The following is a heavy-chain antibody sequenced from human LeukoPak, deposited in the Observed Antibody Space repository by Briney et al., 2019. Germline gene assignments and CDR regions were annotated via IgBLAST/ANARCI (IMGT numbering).Heavy chain of an antibody. J-gene: IGHJ3*02. D-gene: IGHD3-3*01. CDR1: GGTFSSYA. CDR2: IIPIFGTA. CDR3: ARMYYDFWSGYFGLDDAFDI. V-gene: IGHV1-69*13. Sequence: SVKVSCKASGGTFSSYAISWVRQTPGQGLEWMGGIIPIFGTANYAQKFQGRVTITADESTSTAYMELSSLRSEDTAVYYCARMYYDFWSGYFGLDDAFDIWGQGTMVTVSS.